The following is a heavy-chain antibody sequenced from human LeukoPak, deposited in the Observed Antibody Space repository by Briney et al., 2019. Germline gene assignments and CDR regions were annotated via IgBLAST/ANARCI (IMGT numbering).Heavy chain of an antibody. CDR2: IYHSGST. V-gene: IGHV4-38-2*01. J-gene: IGHJ6*03. Sequence: SETLSLTXAVSGYSISSGYYWGWMRQPPGKGLEWIGSIYHSGSTYYNPSLKSRVTISVDTSKNQFSLKLSSVTAADTAVYYCARSLRDYDFWSDLGPRYMDVWGKGTTVTVSS. D-gene: IGHD3-3*01. CDR3: ARSLRDYDFWSDLGPRYMDV. CDR1: GYSISSGYY.